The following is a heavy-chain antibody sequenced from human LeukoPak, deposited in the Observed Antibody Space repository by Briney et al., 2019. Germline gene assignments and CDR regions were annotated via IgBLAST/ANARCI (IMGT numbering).Heavy chain of an antibody. D-gene: IGHD4-11*01. CDR2: IRYDGSIK. J-gene: IGHJ3*02. Sequence: GGSLRLSCAASGFTFSSFGMHWVRQAPGKGLEWVAFIRYDGSIKYYADSVKGRFTISRDNSKNTLYLQMSSLRAEDTAVYYCAKVEETSSYYTGGSFDIWGQGTMVIVSS. CDR1: GFTFSSFG. CDR3: AKVEETSSYYTGGSFDI. V-gene: IGHV3-30*02.